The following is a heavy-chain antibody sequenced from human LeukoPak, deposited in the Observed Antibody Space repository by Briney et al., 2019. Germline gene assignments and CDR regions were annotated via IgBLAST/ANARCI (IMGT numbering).Heavy chain of an antibody. Sequence: PGGSLRLSCAASGFTFSSYSMHWVRQAPGKGLEWVSAISCNSGYICYADSVKGRFTISRDNAKNSLYLQMNSLRAEDTAVYYCGRGGLGYGDYYRIGYWGERTLVTVSS. CDR3: GRGGLGYGDYYRIGY. CDR1: GFTFSSYS. CDR2: ISCNSGYI. J-gene: IGHJ4*02. V-gene: IGHV3-21*01. D-gene: IGHD4-17*01.